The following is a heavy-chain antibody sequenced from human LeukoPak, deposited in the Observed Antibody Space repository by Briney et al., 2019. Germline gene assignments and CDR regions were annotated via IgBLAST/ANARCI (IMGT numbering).Heavy chain of an antibody. CDR2: INHSGST. Sequence: TSETLSLTCAVYGGSFSGYYWSWIRQPPGKGLEWIGEINHSGSTNYNPSLKSRVTISVDTSKNQFSLKLSSVTAADTAVYYCARKEYGSSWFSSWGQGTLVTVSS. J-gene: IGHJ5*01. D-gene: IGHD6-13*01. V-gene: IGHV4-34*01. CDR3: ARKEYGSSWFSS. CDR1: GGSFSGYY.